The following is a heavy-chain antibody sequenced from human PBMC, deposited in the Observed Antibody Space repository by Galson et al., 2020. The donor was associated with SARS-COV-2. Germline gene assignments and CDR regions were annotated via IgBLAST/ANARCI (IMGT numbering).Heavy chain of an antibody. CDR2: ISYDGSNK. J-gene: IGHJ6*02. V-gene: IGHV3-30*18. CDR3: AKEKSGNYYYGMDV. CDR1: SSYG. Sequence: SSYGMHWVRQAPGKGLEWVAVISYDGSNKYSADSVKGRFTISRDNSKNPLYLQMNSLRAEDTAVYYCAKEKSGNYYYGMDVWGQGTTVTVSS.